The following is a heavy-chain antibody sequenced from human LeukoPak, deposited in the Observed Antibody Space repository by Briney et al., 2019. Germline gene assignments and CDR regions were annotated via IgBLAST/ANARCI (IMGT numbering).Heavy chain of an antibody. CDR2: INHSGST. D-gene: IGHD4-17*01. Sequence: SETLSLTCAVYGGSFSGYYWSWIRQPPGKGLEWIGEINHSGSTNYNPSLKSRVTISVDTSKNQFSLKLSSVTAADTAVYYCARGPGGTTVTTYGTPDTRDYWGQGTLVTVSS. CDR3: ARGPGGTTVTTYGTPDTRDY. J-gene: IGHJ4*02. V-gene: IGHV4-34*01. CDR1: GGSFSGYY.